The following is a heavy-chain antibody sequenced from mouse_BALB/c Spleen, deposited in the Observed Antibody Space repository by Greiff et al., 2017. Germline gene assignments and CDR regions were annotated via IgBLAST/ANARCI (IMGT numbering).Heavy chain of an antibody. CDR3: ARKAYYRYDGDWYFDV. D-gene: IGHD2-14*01. Sequence: QVHVKQSGAELAKPGASVKMSCKASGYTFTSYWMHWVKQRPGQGLEWIGYINPSTGYTEYNQKFKDKATLTADKSSSTAYMQLSSLTSEDSAVYYCARKAYYRYDGDWYFDVWGAGTTVTVSS. J-gene: IGHJ1*01. V-gene: IGHV1-7*01. CDR1: GYTFTSYW. CDR2: INPSTGYT.